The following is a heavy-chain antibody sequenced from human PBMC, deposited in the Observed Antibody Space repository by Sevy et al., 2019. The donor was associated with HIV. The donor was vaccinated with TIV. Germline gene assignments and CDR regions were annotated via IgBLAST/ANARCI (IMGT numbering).Heavy chain of an antibody. CDR1: GFTFSTYW. J-gene: IGHJ4*02. Sequence: GGSLRLSCAASGFTFSTYWMTWVRQAPGKGLEWVANIKQDGSDNYYVDSVRGRFTVSRDNAKNSLYLQMDRLRGEDTAVYYYARALADWGSFHYSSWGRGTLVTVSS. CDR2: IKQDGSDN. CDR3: ARALADWGSFHYSS. V-gene: IGHV3-7*01. D-gene: IGHD3-16*02.